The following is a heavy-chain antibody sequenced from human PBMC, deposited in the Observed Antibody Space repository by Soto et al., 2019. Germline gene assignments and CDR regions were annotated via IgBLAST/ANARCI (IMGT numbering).Heavy chain of an antibody. D-gene: IGHD3-22*01. CDR3: AKGRMVDSRFSSHMPYSYAFDP. CDR2: MNPDSGDT. V-gene: IGHV1-8*01. Sequence: ASVKVSCKTSGYTFSTYDMNWVRQASGQGLLWLGMMNPDSGDTGYGQKLLGRVTLTRNTSTGTAYMELTSLRSDDSAVYYCAKGRMVDSRFSSHMPYSYAFDPWGQGTMVTVSS. J-gene: IGHJ5*02. CDR1: GYTFSTYD.